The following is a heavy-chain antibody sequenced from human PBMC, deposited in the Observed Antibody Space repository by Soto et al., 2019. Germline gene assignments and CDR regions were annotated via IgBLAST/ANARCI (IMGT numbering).Heavy chain of an antibody. J-gene: IGHJ4*02. D-gene: IGHD3-22*01. CDR2: ISSSSSYT. Sequence: QVQLVESGGGLVKPGGSLRLSCAASGFTFSDYYMSWIRQAPGKGLERVSYISSSSSYTNYADSVKGRFTISRDNAKNSLYLQMNSLRAEDTAVYYCARDLGTHSSGYYFDYWGQGTLVTVSS. CDR1: GFTFSDYY. V-gene: IGHV3-11*06. CDR3: ARDLGTHSSGYYFDY.